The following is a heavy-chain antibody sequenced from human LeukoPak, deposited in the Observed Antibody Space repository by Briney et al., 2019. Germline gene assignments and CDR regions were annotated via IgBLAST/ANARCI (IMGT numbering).Heavy chain of an antibody. J-gene: IGHJ5*02. CDR2: INHSGST. D-gene: IGHD3-10*01. CDR3: ARRTMVRGVIKSNWFDP. Sequence: SETLSLTCAVYGGSFSGYYWSWIRQPPGKGLEWIGEINHSGSTNYNPSLKSRVTISVDTSKNQFSLQLNSVTPEDTAVYYCARRTMVRGVIKSNWFDPWGQGTLVTVSS. V-gene: IGHV4-34*01. CDR1: GGSFSGYY.